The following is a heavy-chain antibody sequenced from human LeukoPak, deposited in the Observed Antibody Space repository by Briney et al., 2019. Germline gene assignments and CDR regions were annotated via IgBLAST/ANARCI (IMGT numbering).Heavy chain of an antibody. J-gene: IGHJ4*02. CDR1: GGSITSYH. CDR2: IYYSGST. CDR3: ARGRRGYYDSSGYFDY. V-gene: IGHV4-59*01. Sequence: SETLSLTCTVSGGSITSYHYSWIRQPPGKGLEWIGYIYYSGSTNYNPSLKSRVTISVDTSKNQFSLKLSSVTAADTAVYYCARGRRGYYDSSGYFDYWGQGTLVTVSS. D-gene: IGHD3-22*01.